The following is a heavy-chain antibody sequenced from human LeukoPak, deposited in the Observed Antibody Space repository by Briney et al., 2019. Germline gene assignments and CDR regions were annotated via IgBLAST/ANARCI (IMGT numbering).Heavy chain of an antibody. Sequence: ASVKVSCEASGYTFTGYYMHWVRQAPGQGLEWMGWINPNSGGTNYAQKFQGRVTMTRDKSISTAYMDLSSLTSDDTAVYYCARVGAMVLWGQGTQVTVSS. D-gene: IGHD5-18*01. CDR2: INPNSGGT. J-gene: IGHJ4*02. CDR3: ARVGAMVL. V-gene: IGHV1-2*02. CDR1: GYTFTGYY.